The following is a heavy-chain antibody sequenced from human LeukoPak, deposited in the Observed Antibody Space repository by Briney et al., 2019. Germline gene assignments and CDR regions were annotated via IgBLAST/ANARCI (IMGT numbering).Heavy chain of an antibody. V-gene: IGHV3-30-3*01. J-gene: IGHJ4*02. CDR2: ISYDGSNK. Sequence: GGSLRLSCAASGFSFSNYAMHWARQAPGKGLEWVAVISYDGSNKYYADSVKGRFTISRDNSKNTLYLQMNSLRAEDTAVYYCARDLGESSSWDFDYWGQGTLVTVSS. CDR3: ARDLGESSSWDFDY. CDR1: GFSFSNYA. D-gene: IGHD6-13*01.